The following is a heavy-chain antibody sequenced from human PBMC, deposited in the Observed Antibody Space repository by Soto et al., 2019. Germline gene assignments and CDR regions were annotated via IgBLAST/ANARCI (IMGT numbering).Heavy chain of an antibody. J-gene: IGHJ5*02. CDR1: GFTFSNAW. CDR3: TKLRDKDILTGYFPS. V-gene: IGHV3-15*01. CDR2: IKSKTNGGTA. Sequence: PGGSLRLSCAASGFTFSNAWMSRVRQAPGKGLEWVGHIKSKTNGGTADYAAPVKGRFTISRDDSQDTVSLQMSSLKTEDTAVYYCTKLRDKDILTGYFPSWGQGTLVTVSS. D-gene: IGHD3-9*01.